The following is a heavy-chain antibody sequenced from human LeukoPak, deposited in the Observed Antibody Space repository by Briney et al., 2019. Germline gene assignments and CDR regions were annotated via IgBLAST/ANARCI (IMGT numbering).Heavy chain of an antibody. CDR3: AKLTSSTWWGTFAY. CDR1: GFTFSSYG. V-gene: IGHV3-30*02. CDR2: IRYDGSNK. J-gene: IGHJ4*02. D-gene: IGHD6-13*01. Sequence: PGGSLRLSCAASGFTFSSYGMHWVRQAPGKGLEWVAFIRYDGSNKYYADSVKGRFTISRDNSKNTLYLQMNSLRAEDTAVYYCAKLTSSTWWGTFAYWGQGTLVTVSS.